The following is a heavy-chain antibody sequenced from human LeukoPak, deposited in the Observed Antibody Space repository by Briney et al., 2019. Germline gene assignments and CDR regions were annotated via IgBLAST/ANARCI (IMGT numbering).Heavy chain of an antibody. CDR2: INSDGSST. V-gene: IGHV3-74*01. CDR3: ASLASVVDFDY. Sequence: QAGGSLRLSCAASGFTFSSYWMHWVRQAPGKGLVWVSRINSDGSSTSYADSVKGRFTISRDNAKNTLYLQMNSLRAEDTAVYYCASLASVVDFDYWGQGTLVTVPS. J-gene: IGHJ4*02. D-gene: IGHD4-23*01. CDR1: GFTFSSYW.